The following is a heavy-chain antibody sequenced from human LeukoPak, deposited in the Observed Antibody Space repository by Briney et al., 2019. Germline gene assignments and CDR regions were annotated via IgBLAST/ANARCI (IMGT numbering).Heavy chain of an antibody. V-gene: IGHV3-21*01. J-gene: IGHJ3*02. Sequence: GGSLRLSCAASGFTFSSYGMHWVRQAPGKGLEWVSSISSSSSYIYYADSVKGRFTISRDNAKNSLYLQMNSLRAEDTAMYYCARNRGWGSSTRQAGGDAFDIWGQGTMVTVSS. CDR1: GFTFSSYG. D-gene: IGHD2-2*01. CDR3: ARNRGWGSSTRQAGGDAFDI. CDR2: ISSSSSYI.